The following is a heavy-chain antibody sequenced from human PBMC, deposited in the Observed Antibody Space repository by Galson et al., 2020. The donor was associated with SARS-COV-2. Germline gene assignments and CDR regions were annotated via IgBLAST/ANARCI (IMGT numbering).Heavy chain of an antibody. Sequence: ASVKVSCKASGYTFTSYAMHWVRQDPGQRLEWMGWINAGNGNTKYSQKFQGRVTITRDTSASTAYMELSSLRSEDTAVYYCARVGLVPAAIDYYYVDVWGKGTTVTVSS. CDR1: GYTFTSYA. D-gene: IGHD2-2*02. V-gene: IGHV1-3*01. CDR2: INAGNGNT. CDR3: ARVGLVPAAIDYYYVDV. J-gene: IGHJ6*03.